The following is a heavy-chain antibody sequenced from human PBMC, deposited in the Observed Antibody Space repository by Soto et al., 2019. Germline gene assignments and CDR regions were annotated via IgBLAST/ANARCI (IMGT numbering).Heavy chain of an antibody. Sequence: QVQLQESGPGLVKPSQTLSLTCTVSGGSISSGGYYWSWIRQHPGKGLEWIGYIYYSGSNYYNPSPKSRVTMSVDTSKNQCSLKLSSVTAADTAVYYCARAIFGVVNNWFDPCGQGTLVTVSS. CDR1: GGSISSGGYY. V-gene: IGHV4-31*03. CDR2: IYYSGSN. D-gene: IGHD3-3*01. CDR3: ARAIFGVVNNWFDP. J-gene: IGHJ5*02.